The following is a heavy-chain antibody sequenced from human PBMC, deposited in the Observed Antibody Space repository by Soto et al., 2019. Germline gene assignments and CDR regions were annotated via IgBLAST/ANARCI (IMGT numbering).Heavy chain of an antibody. J-gene: IGHJ4*02. Sequence: PGGSLRLSCEASGFAFDVHSMNWVRQVPGRGLEWVASITSHSVYIWYADSVRGRFTISRDNAKNSVHLQLRGLRDDETAGYDCARGGAEEGKGHYLRLVFDYWGQGALVTVSS. D-gene: IGHD3-22*01. CDR2: ITSHSVYI. CDR1: GFAFDVHS. CDR3: ARGGAEEGKGHYLRLVFDY. V-gene: IGHV3-21*01.